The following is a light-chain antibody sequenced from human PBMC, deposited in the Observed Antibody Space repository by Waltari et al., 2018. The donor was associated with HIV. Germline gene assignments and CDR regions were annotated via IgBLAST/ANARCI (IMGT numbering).Light chain of an antibody. CDR1: SLRSYY. J-gene: IGLJ2*01. V-gene: IGLV3-19*01. Sequence: SSELTQDPAVSVALGQTVRITCQGDSLRSYYASWYQQKPGQAPVLVIYGKNTRPSGIQDRVSACRSGTTSSLTISGAQAEDEADYYCNSRDTSGNHQFFGGGTTLTVL. CDR2: GKN. CDR3: NSRDTSGNHQF.